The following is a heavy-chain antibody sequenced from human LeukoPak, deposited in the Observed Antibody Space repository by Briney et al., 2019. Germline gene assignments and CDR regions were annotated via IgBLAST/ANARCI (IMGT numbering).Heavy chain of an antibody. CDR1: GYTFTIYD. CDR3: ARDQRWSDTAMVTTVYY. Sequence: SVTVSFTASGYTFTIYDMHWGRQAPGQGLEWMGIINPSGGSTSYAQKFQGRVTMTRDVYTSTVYMELSSLRPEDPAVYYCARDQRWSDTAMVTTVYYWGQGTLVTVSS. D-gene: IGHD5-18*01. CDR2: INPSGGST. V-gene: IGHV1-46*01. J-gene: IGHJ4*02.